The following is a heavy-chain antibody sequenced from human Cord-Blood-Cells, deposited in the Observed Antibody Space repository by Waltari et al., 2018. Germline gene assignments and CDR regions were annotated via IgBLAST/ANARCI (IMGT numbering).Heavy chain of an antibody. CDR1: GGSFSGYY. Sequence: QVQLQQWGAGLLKPSETLSLTCAVYGGSFSGYYWSWIRQPPGKGLEWVGEINHSGSTNYNPSLNSRVTIAVDTSKNQFSLKLSSVTAADTAVYYCARDGDYGDWLIYDYWGQGTLVTVSS. J-gene: IGHJ4*02. D-gene: IGHD2-21*01. V-gene: IGHV4-34*01. CDR3: ARDGDYGDWLIYDY. CDR2: INHSGST.